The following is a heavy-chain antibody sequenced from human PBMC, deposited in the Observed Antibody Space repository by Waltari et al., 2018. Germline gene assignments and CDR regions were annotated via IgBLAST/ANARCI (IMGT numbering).Heavy chain of an antibody. D-gene: IGHD2-21*01. CDR1: GGSISSGSYY. CDR2: IYTSGST. J-gene: IGHJ4*02. Sequence: QVQLQESGPGLVKPSQTLSLTCTVSGGSISSGSYYWSWIRQPAGKGLEWIGRIYTSGSTNYNPSLKSRVTISVDTSKNQFSLKLSSVTAADTAVYYCAREGAYCGGDCYFIDYWGQGTLVTVSS. V-gene: IGHV4-61*02. CDR3: AREGAYCGGDCYFIDY.